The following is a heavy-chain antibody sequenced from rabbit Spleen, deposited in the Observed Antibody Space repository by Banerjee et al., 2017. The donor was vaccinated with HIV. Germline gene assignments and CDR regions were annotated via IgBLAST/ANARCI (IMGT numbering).Heavy chain of an antibody. CDR1: GFSFSNSYV. CDR2: IYAGSSGST. CDR3: ARDTGTSFSTYGMDL. V-gene: IGHV1S40*01. D-gene: IGHD8-1*01. Sequence: QSLEESGGDLVKPGASLTLTCTASGFSFSNSYVMCWVRQAPGKGLEWIACIYAGSSGSTYSATWAKGRFTISKTSSTTVTLQMTSLTAADTATYFCARDTGTSFSTYGMDLWGPGTLVTVS. J-gene: IGHJ6*01.